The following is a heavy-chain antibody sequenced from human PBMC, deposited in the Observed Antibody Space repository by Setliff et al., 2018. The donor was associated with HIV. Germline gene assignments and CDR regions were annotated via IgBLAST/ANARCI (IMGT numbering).Heavy chain of an antibody. Sequence: GGSLRLSCAASGFTFSSYSMNWVRQAPGKGLEWVSSISSSSSYIYYADSVKGRFTISRDNAKNSLYLQMNSLGAEDTAVYYCARESMSQNAFDIWGQGTMVTVSS. CDR3: ARESMSQNAFDI. CDR1: GFTFSSYS. V-gene: IGHV3-21*01. J-gene: IGHJ3*02. CDR2: ISSSSSYI.